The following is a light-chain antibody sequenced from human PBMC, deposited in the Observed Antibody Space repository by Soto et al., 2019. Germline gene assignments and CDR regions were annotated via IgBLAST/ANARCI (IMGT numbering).Light chain of an antibody. J-gene: IGKJ1*01. CDR1: QIVSSY. V-gene: IGKV3-15*01. CDR2: GAS. Sequence: EIVVTQSPATLSLSPGERATLSCRASQIVSSYLAWYQQKPGQSPRLLIYGASTRATGIPARFSGSGSGTQFTLTINSLQSEDFAVYYCQQYNNRPRTFGQGTKVDI. CDR3: QQYNNRPRT.